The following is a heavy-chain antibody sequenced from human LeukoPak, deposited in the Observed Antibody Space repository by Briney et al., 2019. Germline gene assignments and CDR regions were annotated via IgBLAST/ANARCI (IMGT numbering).Heavy chain of an antibody. D-gene: IGHD3-10*01. CDR1: GFAFRTYA. CDR3: AKDLNYGFDS. V-gene: IGHV3-23*01. Sequence: GESLRLSCAASGFAFRTYAMSWVRQAPWKGLEGVSAISGSGDKTFYAESVRGRFTISRDNSKNTLYLQMNSLRAEDTAVYYCAKDLNYGFDSWGQGTLVTVSS. CDR2: ISGSGDKT. J-gene: IGHJ4*02.